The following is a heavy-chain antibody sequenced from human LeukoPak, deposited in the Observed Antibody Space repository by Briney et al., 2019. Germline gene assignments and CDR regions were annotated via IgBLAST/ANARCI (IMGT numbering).Heavy chain of an antibody. CDR1: GGSISSYY. J-gene: IGHJ3*02. CDR2: IYYSGST. Sequence: SETLSLTCTVSGGSISSYYWSWIRQPPGKGLEWIGYIYYSGSTNYNPSLKSRVTISVDTSKNQFSLKLSSVTAADTAVYYCARDQGIPAAGIGFHIWGQGTLVTVSS. CDR3: ARDQGIPAAGIGFHI. V-gene: IGHV4-59*01. D-gene: IGHD6-13*01.